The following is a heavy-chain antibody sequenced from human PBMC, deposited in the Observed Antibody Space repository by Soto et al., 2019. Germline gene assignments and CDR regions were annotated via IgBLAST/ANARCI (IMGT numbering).Heavy chain of an antibody. CDR1: GGSISSYY. CDR2: IYYSGST. D-gene: IGHD3-3*01. J-gene: IGHJ4*02. CDR3: ARHQEVAIFGVVITFFDY. V-gene: IGHV4-59*08. Sequence: QVQLQESGPGLVKPSETLSLTCTVSGGSISSYYWSWIRQPPGKGLEWIGYIYYSGSTNYNPSLKSRVTISVDTSKNQFSLKLSSVTAAHTAVYYCARHQEVAIFGVVITFFDYWGQGTLVTVSS.